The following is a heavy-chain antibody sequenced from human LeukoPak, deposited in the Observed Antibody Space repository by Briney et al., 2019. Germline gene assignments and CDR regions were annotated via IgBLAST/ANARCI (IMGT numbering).Heavy chain of an antibody. J-gene: IGHJ6*02. D-gene: IGHD2-2*01. CDR1: GFTFSSYG. V-gene: IGHV3-30*18. Sequence: GGSLRLSCAASGFTFSSYGMPWVRQAPGKGLEWVAVISYDGSNKYYADSVKGRFTISRDNSKNTLYLQMNSLRAEDTAVYYCAKVGYQLLSMDVWGQGTTVTVSS. CDR2: ISYDGSNK. CDR3: AKVGYQLLSMDV.